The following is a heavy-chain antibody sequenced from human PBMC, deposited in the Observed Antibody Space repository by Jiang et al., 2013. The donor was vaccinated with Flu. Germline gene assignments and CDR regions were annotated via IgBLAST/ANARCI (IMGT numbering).Heavy chain of an antibody. CDR3: AAGEDQGVTHFDY. CDR2: INTNTGNP. V-gene: IGHV7-4-1*02. D-gene: IGHD3-10*01. Sequence: CKASGYTFTSYAMNWVRQAPGQGLEWMGWINTNTGNPTYAQGFTGRFVFSLDTSVSTAYLQISSLKAEDTAVYYCAAGEDQGVTHFDYWGQGTLVTVSS. CDR1: GYTFTSYA. J-gene: IGHJ4*02.